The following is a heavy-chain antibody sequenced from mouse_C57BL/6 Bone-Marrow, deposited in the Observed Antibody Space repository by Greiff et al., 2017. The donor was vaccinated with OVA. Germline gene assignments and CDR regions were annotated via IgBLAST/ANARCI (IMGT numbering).Heavy chain of an antibody. D-gene: IGHD2-4*01. J-gene: IGHJ4*01. V-gene: IGHV1-81*01. CDR2: IYPRSGNT. Sequence: VHLVESGAELARPGASVKLSCKASGYTFTSYGISWVKQRTGQGLEWIGEIYPRSGNTYYNAKFKGKATLTADKSSSTAYMELRSLTSEDSAVYFCARDMRLRRGYAMDYWGQGTSVTVSS. CDR1: GYTFTSYG. CDR3: ARDMRLRRGYAMDY.